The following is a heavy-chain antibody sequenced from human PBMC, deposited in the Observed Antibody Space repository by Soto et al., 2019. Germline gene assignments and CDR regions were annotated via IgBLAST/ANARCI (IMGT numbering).Heavy chain of an antibody. CDR3: TTHKPHIVVVPAAMGGFIDY. CDR2: IKSKTDGGTT. CDR1: GFTFSNAW. D-gene: IGHD2-2*01. V-gene: IGHV3-15*01. J-gene: IGHJ4*02. Sequence: GGSLRLSCAASGFTFSNAWMSWVRQAPGKGLEWVGRIKSKTDGGTTDYAASVKGRFTISRDDSKNTLYLQMNSLKTEDTAVYYCTTHKPHIVVVPAAMGGFIDYWGQGTLVTVSS.